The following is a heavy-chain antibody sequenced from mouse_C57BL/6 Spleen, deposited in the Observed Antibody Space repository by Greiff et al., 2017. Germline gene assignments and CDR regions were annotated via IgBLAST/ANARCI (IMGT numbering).Heavy chain of an antibody. CDR2: INPSNGGT. Sequence: VKLKQPGPELVKPGASVKLSCKASGYTFTSYWMHWVKQRPGQGLEWIGHINPSNGGTNYNEKFKGKATLTVDKSSSTAYMQLSSLTSEDSAVYYCARRDGNYWYFDVWGTGTTVTVSS. CDR1: GYTFTSYW. J-gene: IGHJ1*03. CDR3: ARRDGNYWYFDV. V-gene: IGHV1-53*01. D-gene: IGHD2-1*01.